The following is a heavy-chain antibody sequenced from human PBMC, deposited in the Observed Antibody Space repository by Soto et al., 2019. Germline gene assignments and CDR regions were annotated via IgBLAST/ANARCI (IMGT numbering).Heavy chain of an antibody. CDR2: IYHSGST. J-gene: IGHJ5*02. CDR1: GGSISSGGYS. V-gene: IGHV4-30-2*01. CDR3: ARDSLTGNYFDP. Sequence: SETLSLTCAVSGGSISSGGYSWNWIRQPPGKGLEWIGYIYHSGSTLYNPSLKSRVTISIDKSKNQFSLRLSSVSAADMAVYYCARDSLTGNYFDPWGQGTLVTVSS. D-gene: IGHD1-7*01.